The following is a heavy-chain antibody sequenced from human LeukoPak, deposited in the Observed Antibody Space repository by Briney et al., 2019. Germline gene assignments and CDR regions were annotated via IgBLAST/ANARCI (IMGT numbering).Heavy chain of an antibody. CDR3: AKDYCSTTSCRFDY. CDR2: ISGSGDSP. D-gene: IGHD2-2*01. V-gene: IGHV3-23*01. Sequence: PGGSLRLSCAASGFSFSNYAMSWVRQAPGKGLEWVSLISGSGDSPHYADSVKGRFTISRDKSKNTLYLQMDSLRAEDTALYYCAKDYCSTTSCRFDYWGQGTLVTVSS. J-gene: IGHJ4*02. CDR1: GFSFSNYA.